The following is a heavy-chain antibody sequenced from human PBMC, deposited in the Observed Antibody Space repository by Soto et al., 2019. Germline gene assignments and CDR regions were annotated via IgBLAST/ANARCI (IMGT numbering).Heavy chain of an antibody. V-gene: IGHV4-59*01. J-gene: IGHJ6*02. CDR2: MYNTGST. Sequence: QVQLQESGPGLVKPSETLSLTCTVSGGSISGYYWSWIRQPPGKGLEWIGYMYNTGSTVYNPSFKSRGTISVETSKNQFTLKLNSVTAADTAVYYCARDLWGYCGTDCYPLDVWGQGTTVTVSS. CDR3: ARDLWGYCGTDCYPLDV. D-gene: IGHD2-21*02. CDR1: GGSISGYY.